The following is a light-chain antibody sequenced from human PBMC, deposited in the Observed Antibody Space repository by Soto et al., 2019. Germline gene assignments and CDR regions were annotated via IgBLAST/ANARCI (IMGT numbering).Light chain of an antibody. CDR3: QQYVTSPRA. CDR1: QIVSSSF. V-gene: IGKV3-20*01. J-gene: IGKJ1*01. Sequence: EIVLTQSPGTLSLSPGERATLSCRASQIVSSSFLAWYQQKPGQATRLLIYGESNRATGIPDRFSGSGSGTDFTLTIKRLEHEDFAVYYCQQYVTSPRAFGQGNKVAIE. CDR2: GES.